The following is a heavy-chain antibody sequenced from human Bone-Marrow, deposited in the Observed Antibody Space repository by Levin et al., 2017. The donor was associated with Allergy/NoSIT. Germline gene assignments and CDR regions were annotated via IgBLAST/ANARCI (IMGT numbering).Heavy chain of an antibody. CDR3: AKDEAVDYGDYLKVKSVPSPFDY. CDR1: QFTFNRYA. D-gene: IGHD4-17*01. V-gene: IGHV3-23*01. Sequence: QRGESLKISCAGSQFTFNRYAMAWVRRAPGRGLEWLSIMCGSGGRGRTYYADSVKGRFTVSTDISRNTLYLHMNSLRAEDTAVYYCAKDEAVDYGDYLKVKSVPSPFDYWGQGTPVTVSS. J-gene: IGHJ4*02. CDR2: MCGSGGRGRT.